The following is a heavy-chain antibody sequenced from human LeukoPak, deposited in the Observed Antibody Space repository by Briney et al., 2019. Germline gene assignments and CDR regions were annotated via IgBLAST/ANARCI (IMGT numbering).Heavy chain of an antibody. Sequence: SETLSLTCTVSGGSISSSSYYWGWIRQPPGKGLEWIGRIYYSGTTYYNPSLKSRVTISLDTSKNQFSLKLSSVTAADTAVYYCARDAYRSIAAAGTDYWGQGTLVTVSS. CDR2: IYYSGTT. D-gene: IGHD6-13*01. CDR1: GGSISSSSYY. V-gene: IGHV4-39*07. CDR3: ARDAYRSIAAAGTDY. J-gene: IGHJ4*02.